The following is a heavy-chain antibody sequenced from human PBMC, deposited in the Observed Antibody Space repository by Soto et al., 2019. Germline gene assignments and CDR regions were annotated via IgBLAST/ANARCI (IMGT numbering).Heavy chain of an antibody. CDR2: ISYDGSNK. CDR3: AKDWGQQLAQYYFDY. V-gene: IGHV3-30*18. Sequence: PGGSLRLSCAASGFTFSSYGMHWVRQAPGKGLEWVAVISYDGSNKYYADSVKGRFTISRDNSKNTLYLQMNSLRAEDTAMYYCAKDWGQQLAQYYFDYWGQGTLVTVSS. J-gene: IGHJ4*02. D-gene: IGHD6-13*01. CDR1: GFTFSSYG.